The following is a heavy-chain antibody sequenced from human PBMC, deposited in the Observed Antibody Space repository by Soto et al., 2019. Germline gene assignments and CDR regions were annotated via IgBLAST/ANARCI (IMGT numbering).Heavy chain of an antibody. CDR3: ARVERGTATTVVDAFDI. J-gene: IGHJ3*02. CDR2: MSHSGGT. V-gene: IGHV4-34*01. CDR1: GGSVSSGSDY. Sequence: QVQLQQWGAGLLKPSETLSLTCAVYGGSVSSGSDYWSWIRQPPGKGLEWIGEMSHSGGTHFNPSLKSRATISVDASKNQFSLKMSSVTAADTALYYCARVERGTATTVVDAFDIWGPGTMVTVSS. D-gene: IGHD1-1*01.